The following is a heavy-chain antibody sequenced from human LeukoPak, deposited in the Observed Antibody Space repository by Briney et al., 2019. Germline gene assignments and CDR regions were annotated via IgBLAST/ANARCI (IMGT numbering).Heavy chain of an antibody. CDR2: IYYSGST. V-gene: IGHV4-61*01. J-gene: IGHJ4*02. Sequence: SETLSLTCTVSGGSISSGNYYWSWIRQHPGKGLEWIGYIYYSGSTNYNPSLKSRVTISVDTSKNQFSLRLSSVTAADTAVYFCASGSSSSNFDYWGQGTLVTVSS. CDR1: GGSISSGNYY. CDR3: ASGSSSSNFDY. D-gene: IGHD6-6*01.